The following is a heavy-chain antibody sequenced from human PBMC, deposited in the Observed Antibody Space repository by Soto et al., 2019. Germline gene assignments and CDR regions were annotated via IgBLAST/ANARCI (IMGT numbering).Heavy chain of an antibody. CDR3: ARSRSSWSPFDAFDI. CDR2: IWYDGSNK. Sequence: QVQLVESGGGVVQPGRSLRLSCAASGFTFSSYGMHWVRQAPGKGLEWVAVIWYDGSNKYYADSVKGRFTISRDNSKNTLYLQMNSLRAEDTAVYYFARSRSSWSPFDAFDIWGQGTMVTVSS. CDR1: GFTFSSYG. V-gene: IGHV3-33*01. D-gene: IGHD6-13*01. J-gene: IGHJ3*02.